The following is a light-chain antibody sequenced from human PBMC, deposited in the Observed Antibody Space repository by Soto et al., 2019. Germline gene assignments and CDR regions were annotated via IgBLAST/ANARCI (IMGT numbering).Light chain of an antibody. CDR2: AAS. CDR1: QSISTY. CDR3: KQSKSFPLT. Sequence: DIQMTQSPSSLSASVVDRVTITFRASQSISTYLEWFQQKPGEAPKVLIYAASSLRSGVPSRFSGSGYGTDFSLTISSLQPEDLATYYCKQSKSFPLTFGGGTKVDIK. J-gene: IGKJ4*01. V-gene: IGKV1-12*01.